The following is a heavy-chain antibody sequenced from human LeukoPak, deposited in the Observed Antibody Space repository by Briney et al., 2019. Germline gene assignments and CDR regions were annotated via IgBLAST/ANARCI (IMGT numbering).Heavy chain of an antibody. CDR3: ARGVTARDSYDI. CDR1: GFTFTDYG. J-gene: IGHJ3*02. CDR2: ISTYDVDT. D-gene: IGHD2-21*02. Sequence: VSVKVSCKASGFTFTDYGVSWVPPALGQGLDWMGWISTYDVDTQYAQKSQGRVTMTTYTSTSTAYMDLRSLRSDDTAVYYCARGVTARDSYDIWGQGTMLIVSS. V-gene: IGHV1-18*01.